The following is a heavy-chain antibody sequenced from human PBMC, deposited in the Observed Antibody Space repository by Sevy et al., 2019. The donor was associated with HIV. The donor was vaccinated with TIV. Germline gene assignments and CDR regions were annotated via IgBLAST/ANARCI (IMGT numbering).Heavy chain of an antibody. Sequence: SETLSLTCSVSGGSISSYFWTWVRQSPGKGLEWIGNIYFTGKTDYSTSLKTRVTLSLATSTSQFSLTLKSVTAADTAIYFCARDSTTRPRVLDYWGQGTLVTVSS. D-gene: IGHD1-1*01. CDR1: GGSISSYF. CDR2: IYFTGKT. V-gene: IGHV4-59*01. J-gene: IGHJ4*02. CDR3: ARDSTTRPRVLDY.